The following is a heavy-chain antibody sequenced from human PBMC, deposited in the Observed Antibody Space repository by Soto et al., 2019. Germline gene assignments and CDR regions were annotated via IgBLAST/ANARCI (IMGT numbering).Heavy chain of an antibody. Sequence: PGGSLRLSCSVSGLTFRTYAMHWVRQAPGKGLQYVAAISGDGESTFYAESMKGRFNISRDNPRNTLFLQMTSLRPEDTAVYYSVKGNYFDHWGQGPLVTVSS. CDR1: GLTFRTYA. V-gene: IGHV3-64D*06. CDR2: ISGDGEST. J-gene: IGHJ4*02. CDR3: VKGNYFDH.